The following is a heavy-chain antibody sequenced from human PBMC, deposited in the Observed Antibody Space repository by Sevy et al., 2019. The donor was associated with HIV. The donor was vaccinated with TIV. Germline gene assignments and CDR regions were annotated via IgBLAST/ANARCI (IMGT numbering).Heavy chain of an antibody. CDR3: ARXXXVXXXXXXX. V-gene: IGHV4-30-4*01. Sequence: SETLSLTXSVXXXXXXXAXYXWXXVXQXPXXXLXWIXXXXXSDNFYYNPSLKSRLTISVDTSKNQFSLKLTSVTAADSAVXYXARXXXVXXXXXXXWGQGXPVTVSS. CDR1: XXXXXXAXYX. CDR2: XXXSDNF. J-gene: IGHJ4*02.